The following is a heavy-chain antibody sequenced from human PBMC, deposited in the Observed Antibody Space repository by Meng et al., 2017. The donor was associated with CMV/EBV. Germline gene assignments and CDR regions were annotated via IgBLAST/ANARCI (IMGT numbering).Heavy chain of an antibody. CDR3: ARVRSGSYPIDY. CDR1: GYNFTGYW. CDR2: NNPNSDDT. V-gene: IGHV1-2*02. D-gene: IGHD1-26*01. Sequence: CNDTGYNFTGYWMRWVREAPGQGLEWMRGNNPNSDDTNYAQKFQGRVTMTRDTSISTAYMDLSRLRSDDTAVYYCARVRSGSYPIDYWGQGTLVTVSS. J-gene: IGHJ4*02.